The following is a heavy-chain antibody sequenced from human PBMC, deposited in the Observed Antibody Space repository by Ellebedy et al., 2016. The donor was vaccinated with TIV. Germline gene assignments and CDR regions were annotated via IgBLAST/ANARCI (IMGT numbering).Heavy chain of an antibody. CDR1: GFTFSSLT. Sequence: GESLKISXAGSGFTFSSLTVSWVRQAPGKGLEWVLAITGCGSETYYADPVKGRFTISRDNSKNTVYLQMSSLRVEDTAVYYCAGPLAARSSWWYFDLWGRGTLVTVSS. CDR3: AGPLAARSSWWYFDL. D-gene: IGHD6-6*01. V-gene: IGHV3-23*01. CDR2: ITGCGSET. J-gene: IGHJ2*01.